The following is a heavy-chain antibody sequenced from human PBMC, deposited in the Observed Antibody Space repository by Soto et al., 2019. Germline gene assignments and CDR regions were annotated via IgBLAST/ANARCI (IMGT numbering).Heavy chain of an antibody. CDR1: GFTFKTFG. V-gene: IGHV3-23*01. J-gene: IGHJ4*02. D-gene: IGHD5-18*01. Sequence: VQLLESGGGLVQPGGSLRLSCAASGFTFKTFGMNWVRQAPGKGLEWVSGISWSRGRGDIKYADSVKGRFTISRDNSRNTLYLKMDNLRGEGTAVYYCARGLEDTTIAIEAYIDSWGQGTLVTVSS. CDR3: ARGLEDTTIAIEAYIDS. CDR2: ISWSRGRGDI.